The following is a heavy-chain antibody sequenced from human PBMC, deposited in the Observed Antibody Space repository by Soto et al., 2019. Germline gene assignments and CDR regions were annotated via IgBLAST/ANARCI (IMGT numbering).Heavy chain of an antibody. CDR2: IYYSGST. CDR1: GGSISSGDYY. Sequence: SETLSLTCTVSGGSISSGDYYWSWIRQPPGKGLEWIGYIYYSGSTYYNPSLKSRVTISVDTSKNQFSLKLSSVTAADTAVYYCARVRDPPTFYWFDPWSQGTLVTVSS. V-gene: IGHV4-30-4*01. J-gene: IGHJ5*02. CDR3: ARVRDPPTFYWFDP.